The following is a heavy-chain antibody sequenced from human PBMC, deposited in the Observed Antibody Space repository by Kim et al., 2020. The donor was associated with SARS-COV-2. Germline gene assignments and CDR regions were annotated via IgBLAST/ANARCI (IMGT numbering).Heavy chain of an antibody. Sequence: STSYADSVKGRFTMSRDNAKNTLDLQMNSLRAEDTAVYYCAMDYFYGMDVWGQGTTVTVSS. CDR2: ST. CDR3: AMDYFYGMDV. V-gene: IGHV3-74*01. J-gene: IGHJ6*02.